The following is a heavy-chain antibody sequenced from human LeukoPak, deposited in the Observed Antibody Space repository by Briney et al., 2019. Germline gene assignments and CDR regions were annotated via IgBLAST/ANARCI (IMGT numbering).Heavy chain of an antibody. Sequence: PGGSLRLSCAASGFTLTTYAMSWVRQAPGKGLEWVSSIGSGGSTFHADSVKGRFTISRDNSKNTLYLQMNSLTAEDTAVYYCAKGQSRSGYFDAWGQGTLVTVSS. CDR2: IGSGGST. J-gene: IGHJ4*02. CDR1: GFTLTTYA. V-gene: IGHV3-23*01. CDR3: AKGQSRSGYFDA.